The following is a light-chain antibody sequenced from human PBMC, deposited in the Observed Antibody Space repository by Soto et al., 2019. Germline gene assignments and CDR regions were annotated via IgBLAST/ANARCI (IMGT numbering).Light chain of an antibody. CDR1: SSNIGSNT. V-gene: IGLV1-44*01. J-gene: IGLJ1*01. CDR3: AAWDDRLDVYV. Sequence: QSVLTQPPSASGTPGQIVAISCSGSSSNIGSNTVTWYQQLPGTAPKLLIYRTSQRSSGVPGRFSGSKSGASASLSISGLQSEDEADYYCAAWDDRLDVYVFGTGTKVTVL. CDR2: RTS.